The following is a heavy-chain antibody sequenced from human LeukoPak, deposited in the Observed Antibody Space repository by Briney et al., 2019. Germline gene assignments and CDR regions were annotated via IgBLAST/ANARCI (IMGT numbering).Heavy chain of an antibody. J-gene: IGHJ4*02. CDR3: APHPILTGAY. Sequence: GGSLSLSCAASGFTFSSYWMNWVRQAPGKGLEGVANIKGDECETYYVDSVKGRFTISRDNAKNSLSLQMNSLRAEDTAVYYCAPHPILTGAYWGQGTLVTVSS. CDR1: GFTFSSYW. CDR2: IKGDECET. D-gene: IGHD3-9*01. V-gene: IGHV3-7*01.